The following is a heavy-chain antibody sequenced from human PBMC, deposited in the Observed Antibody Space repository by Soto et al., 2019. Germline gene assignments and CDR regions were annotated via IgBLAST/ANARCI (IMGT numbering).Heavy chain of an antibody. J-gene: IGHJ4*02. V-gene: IGHV3-74*01. CDR2: INSDGSST. D-gene: IGHD6-19*01. CDR1: GFTFGSYW. CDR3: ARDRPRIAVAGPAFDY. Sequence: GGSLRLSCAASGFTFGSYWMHWVRQAPGKGLVWVSRINSDGSSTSYADSVKGRFTISRDNAKNTLYLQMNSLRAEDTAVYYCARDRPRIAVAGPAFDYWGQGTLVTVSS.